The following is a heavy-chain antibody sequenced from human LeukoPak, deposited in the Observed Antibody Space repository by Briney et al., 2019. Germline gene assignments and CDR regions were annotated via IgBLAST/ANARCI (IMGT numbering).Heavy chain of an antibody. CDR2: INGDGSST. V-gene: IGHV3-74*03. CDR3: ARGSDIAAAVKIYGSEF. CDR1: GFTVSNFW. Sequence: PGGSLRLSCEASGFTVSNFWMHWVRQVPGKGLLLVSRINGDGSSTTYADPVKGRFTISRDNAKNPLYLQMNSLRVEDTDVYYCARGSDIAAAVKIYGSEFWGQGTLVTVSS. J-gene: IGHJ4*02. D-gene: IGHD6-13*01.